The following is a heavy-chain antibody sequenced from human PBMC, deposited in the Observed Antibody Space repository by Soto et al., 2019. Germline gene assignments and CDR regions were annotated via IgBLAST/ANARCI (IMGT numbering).Heavy chain of an antibody. CDR2: VNGGNGQT. Sequence: VASVKVSCKASGFTFTNYPFHWVRQAPGQRLEWMGWVNGGNGQTKYSQKFQGRVTITRDTSASTAYMELSSLRSEDTAVYYCAIQSGGVVYWGQGTLVTVSS. CDR3: AIQSGGVVY. J-gene: IGHJ4*02. D-gene: IGHD5-12*01. V-gene: IGHV1-3*01. CDR1: GFTFTNYP.